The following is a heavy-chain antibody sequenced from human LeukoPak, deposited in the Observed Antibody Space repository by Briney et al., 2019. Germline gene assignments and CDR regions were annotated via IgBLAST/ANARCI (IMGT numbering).Heavy chain of an antibody. J-gene: IGHJ5*02. CDR1: GYTFTSYA. CDR3: AREDSSSWYYNWFDP. Sequence: VASVKVSCKASGYTFTSYAMHWVRQAPGQRLEWMGWINAGNGNTKYSQKFQGRVTITRDTSASTAYMELSSLRSEDTAVYYCAREDSSSWYYNWFDPWGQGTLVTVSS. D-gene: IGHD6-13*01. CDR2: INAGNGNT. V-gene: IGHV1-3*01.